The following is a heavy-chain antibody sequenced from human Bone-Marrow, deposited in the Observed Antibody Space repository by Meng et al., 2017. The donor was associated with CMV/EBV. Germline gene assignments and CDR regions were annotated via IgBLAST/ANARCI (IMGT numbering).Heavy chain of an antibody. CDR1: GYRFTRYW. J-gene: IGHJ4*02. V-gene: IGHV5-51*01. D-gene: IGHD1-26*01. Sequence: CKGSGYRFTRYWIGWVRQMPGKGLEWMGIIYPGDSDTRYSPSFQGQVTISADKSISTAYLQWSSLKASDTAMYYCARQVVLGATYDYWGQGTLVTVSS. CDR2: IYPGDSDT. CDR3: ARQVVLGATYDY.